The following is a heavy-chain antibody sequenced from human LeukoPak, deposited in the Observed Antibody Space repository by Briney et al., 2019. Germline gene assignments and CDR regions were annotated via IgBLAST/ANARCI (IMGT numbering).Heavy chain of an antibody. Sequence: GGSLRLSCAASRFIFSSYGMHWVRQAPGKGLEWVAVIWYDGSNKYYADSVKGRFTISRDNSKNTLYLQMNSLRAEDTAVYYCAKGSQGIAVAGAFDYWGQGTLVTVSS. D-gene: IGHD6-19*01. CDR2: IWYDGSNK. CDR3: AKGSQGIAVAGAFDY. V-gene: IGHV3-33*06. J-gene: IGHJ4*02. CDR1: RFIFSSYG.